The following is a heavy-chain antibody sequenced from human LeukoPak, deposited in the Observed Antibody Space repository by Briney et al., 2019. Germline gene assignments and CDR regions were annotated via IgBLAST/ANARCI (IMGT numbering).Heavy chain of an antibody. D-gene: IGHD2-2*02. V-gene: IGHV4-61*02. CDR1: GGSISSGSYY. CDR3: ARLASHTECFDY. J-gene: IGHJ4*02. Sequence: SETLSLTCTVSGGSISSGSYYWSWIQQPGGKGLEWFGRIYTSGSTNYNPSLKSRVTISVDRTKNQFSLKLSSVTAADTAVYYCARLASHTECFDYWGQGTLVTVSS. CDR2: IYTSGST.